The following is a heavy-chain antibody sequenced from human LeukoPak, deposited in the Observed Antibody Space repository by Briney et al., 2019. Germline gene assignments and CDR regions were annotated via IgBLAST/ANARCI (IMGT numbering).Heavy chain of an antibody. CDR2: INPSGGST. CDR3: ARDYVGEQWLVLTGTAFSRGNYYFDY. D-gene: IGHD6-19*01. J-gene: IGHJ4*02. V-gene: IGHV1-46*01. CDR1: GYTFTSYY. Sequence: ASVTVSCKASGYTFTSYYMHWVRQAPGQGLEWMGIINPSGGSTSYAQTFQGRVTMTRDTSTSTVYMELSSLRSEDTAVYYRARDYVGEQWLVLTGTAFSRGNYYFDYWGQGTLVTVS.